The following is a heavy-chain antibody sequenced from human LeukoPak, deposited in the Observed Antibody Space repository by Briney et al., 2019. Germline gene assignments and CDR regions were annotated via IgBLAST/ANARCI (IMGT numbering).Heavy chain of an antibody. V-gene: IGHV3-33*08. CDR2: IWYGGSNK. D-gene: IGHD2-8*02. CDR1: GFTFSSYG. J-gene: IGHJ6*03. Sequence: GGSLRLSCAASGFTFSSYGMHWVRQAPGKGLEWVAVIWYGGSNKYYADSVKGRFTISRDNSKNTLYLQMNSLRAEDTAVYYCAKAGVLGYYYYMDVWGKGTTVTVSS. CDR3: AKAGVLGYYYYMDV.